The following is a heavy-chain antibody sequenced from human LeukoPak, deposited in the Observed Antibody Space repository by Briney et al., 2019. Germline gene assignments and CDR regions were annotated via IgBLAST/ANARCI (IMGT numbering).Heavy chain of an antibody. CDR3: AKATIEQWLVKVDSFDS. Sequence: GGSLRLSCAASGFTFSNYAMSWVRQAPGKGLEWVSTITGSGGSTYYADSVKDRFTISRDNSKNTLYLQMNSLRVEDTAIYYCAKATIEQWLVKVDSFDSWGQGSLVTISS. D-gene: IGHD6-19*01. V-gene: IGHV3-23*01. CDR2: ITGSGGST. CDR1: GFTFSNYA. J-gene: IGHJ4*02.